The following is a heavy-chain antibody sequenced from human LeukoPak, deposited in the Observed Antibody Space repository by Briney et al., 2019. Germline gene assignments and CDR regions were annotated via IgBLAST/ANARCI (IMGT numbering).Heavy chain of an antibody. CDR3: ARVHVDIVVVPAARFTYYYYMDV. CDR1: GFTFSSYW. J-gene: IGHJ6*03. Sequence: GGSLRLSCAASGFTFSSYWMSWVRQAPGKGREWVANIKQDGSEKYYVDSVKGRFTISRDNAKNSLYLQMNSLRAEDTAVYYCARVHVDIVVVPAARFTYYYYMDVWGKGTTVTISS. CDR2: IKQDGSEK. V-gene: IGHV3-7*01. D-gene: IGHD2-2*01.